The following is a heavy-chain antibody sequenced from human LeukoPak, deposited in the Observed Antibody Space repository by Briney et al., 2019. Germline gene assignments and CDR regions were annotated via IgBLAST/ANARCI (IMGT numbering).Heavy chain of an antibody. CDR1: GGSISSSSYY. CDR2: IYYSGST. J-gene: IGHJ3*02. V-gene: IGHV4-39*01. D-gene: IGHD3-22*01. CDR3: ASDSSGYYDPYAFDI. Sequence: SETLSLTCTVSGGSISSSSYYWGWIRQPPGKGQEWIGSIYYSGSTYYNPSLKSRVTISVDTSKNQFSLKLSSVTAADTAVYDCASDSSGYYDPYAFDIRGQGTMVTGSS.